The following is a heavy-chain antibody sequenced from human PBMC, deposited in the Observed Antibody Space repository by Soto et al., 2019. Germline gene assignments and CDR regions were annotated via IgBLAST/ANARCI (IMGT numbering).Heavy chain of an antibody. Sequence: PSETLSLTCTVSGGSISSDYWSWIRQPPGKGLEWIGYIYYSGGTNYNPSLKSRVTMSVDMSKNQFSLNLSSVTAADTAVYYCAKHGRSWYDFDYWGQGTLVTVSS. CDR1: GGSISSDY. CDR3: AKHGRSWYDFDY. D-gene: IGHD6-13*01. J-gene: IGHJ4*02. V-gene: IGHV4-59*08. CDR2: IYYSGGT.